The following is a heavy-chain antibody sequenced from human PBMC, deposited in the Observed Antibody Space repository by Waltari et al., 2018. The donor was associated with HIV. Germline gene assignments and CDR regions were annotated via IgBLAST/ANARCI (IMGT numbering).Heavy chain of an antibody. V-gene: IGHV3-11*01. Sequence: QMQLVESGGRWVKPGGSLRLSCTASGFAFTDSYMTWVRQPPGKGLEFVAYISRSGNRTYYADSVRGRFNISRDNAAKFLYLQMDSLRVDDTATYYCARGRQWLAFDFW. D-gene: IGHD6-19*01. J-gene: IGHJ4*01. CDR1: GFAFTDSY. CDR3: ARGRQWLAFDF. CDR2: ISRSGNRT.